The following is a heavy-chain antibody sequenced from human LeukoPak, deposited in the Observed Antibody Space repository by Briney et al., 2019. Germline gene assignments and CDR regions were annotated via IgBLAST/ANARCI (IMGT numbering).Heavy chain of an antibody. Sequence: GGSLRLSCAASGFTFSDYYMTWIRQAPGKGLEWVSYINSIGITIYYADSVKGRFTISRDNAKNSLYLQMNSLRAEDTAVYYCVRADYFYGVDVWGQGTTVTVSS. CDR2: INSIGITI. CDR3: VRADYFYGVDV. CDR1: GFTFSDYY. V-gene: IGHV3-11*01. J-gene: IGHJ6*02.